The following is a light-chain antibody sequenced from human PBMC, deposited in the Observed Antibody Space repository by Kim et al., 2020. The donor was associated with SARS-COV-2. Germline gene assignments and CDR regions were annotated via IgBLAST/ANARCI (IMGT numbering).Light chain of an antibody. CDR2: GRN. Sequence: SSELTQDPVVSVALGQTVRITCQGDSLRSYYATWYQQKPRQAPVLVIYGRNTRPSGIPDRFSGSASGNTASLTISGTQAEDEGDFYCQSRDSGGKVIFGGGTKVTVL. CDR1: SLRSYY. V-gene: IGLV3-19*01. J-gene: IGLJ2*01. CDR3: QSRDSGGKVI.